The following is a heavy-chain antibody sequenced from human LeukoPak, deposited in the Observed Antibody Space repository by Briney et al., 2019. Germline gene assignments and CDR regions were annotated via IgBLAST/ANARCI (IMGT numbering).Heavy chain of an antibody. Sequence: SETLSLTCTVSGGSISSYYWGWIRQPAGKGLEWIGRIYTSGSTNYNPSLKSRVTISVDTSKNQFSLRLTSVTAADTAVYYCARDGSLYYFDYWGQGTLVTVSS. CDR1: GGSISSYY. CDR2: IYTSGST. J-gene: IGHJ4*02. CDR3: ARDGSLYYFDY. V-gene: IGHV4-4*07.